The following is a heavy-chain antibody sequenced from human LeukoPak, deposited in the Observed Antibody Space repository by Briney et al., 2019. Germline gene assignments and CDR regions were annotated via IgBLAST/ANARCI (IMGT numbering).Heavy chain of an antibody. D-gene: IGHD3-10*01. CDR2: IKQDGSEK. J-gene: IGHJ4*02. Sequence: GGSLRLSCAASGFTFSSYWMSWVRQAPGKGLEWVANIKQDGSEKYYVDSVKGRFTISRDNAKNSLYLQMNSLRAEDTAVYYCARGLEGAYVWFGELGYYFDYWGQGTLVTVSS. V-gene: IGHV3-7*04. CDR3: ARGLEGAYVWFGELGYYFDY. CDR1: GFTFSSYW.